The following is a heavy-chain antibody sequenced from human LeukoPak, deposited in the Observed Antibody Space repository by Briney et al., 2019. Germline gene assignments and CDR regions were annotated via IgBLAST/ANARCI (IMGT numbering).Heavy chain of an antibody. J-gene: IGHJ6*02. CDR2: IYTSGST. Sequence: PSETLSLTCTGSGGSISSYYWSWIRQPAGKGLEWIGRIYTSGSTNYNPSLKSRVTMSVDTSNNQFSLKLSSVTAADTAVYYCARGALAAAGTAYYYGMDVWGQGTTVTVSS. V-gene: IGHV4-4*07. CDR1: GGSISSYY. CDR3: ARGALAAAGTAYYYGMDV. D-gene: IGHD6-13*01.